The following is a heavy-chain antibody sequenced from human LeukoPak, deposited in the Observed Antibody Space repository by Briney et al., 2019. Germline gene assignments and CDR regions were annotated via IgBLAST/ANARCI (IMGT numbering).Heavy chain of an antibody. D-gene: IGHD7-27*01. Sequence: SETLSLTCTVSGGSISNYYWSWIRQPPGKGLEWIGYVFYSGSTNYNPSLRSRVTISVDTSKNQFSLKLSSVTAADTAVYFCARGFRGDNFDYWGQGTLVTVSS. CDR1: GGSISNYY. J-gene: IGHJ4*02. V-gene: IGHV4-59*08. CDR3: ARGFRGDNFDY. CDR2: VFYSGST.